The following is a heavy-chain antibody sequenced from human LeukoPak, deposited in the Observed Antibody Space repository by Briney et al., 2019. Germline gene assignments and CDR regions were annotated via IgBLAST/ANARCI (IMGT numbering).Heavy chain of an antibody. CDR3: ARVGYYYDSSPSYFDY. CDR2: INPSGGST. V-gene: IGHV1-46*01. Sequence: GASVKVSCKASGYTFTSYYMHWVRQAPGQGFEWMGIINPSGGSTSYAQKFQGRVTMTRDMSTSTVYMELSSLRSEDTAVYYCARVGYYYDSSPSYFDYWGQGTLVTVSS. J-gene: IGHJ4*02. CDR1: GYTFTSYY. D-gene: IGHD3-22*01.